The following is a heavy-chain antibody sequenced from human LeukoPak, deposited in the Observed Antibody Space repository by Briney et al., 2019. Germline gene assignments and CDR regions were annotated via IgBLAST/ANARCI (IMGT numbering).Heavy chain of an antibody. CDR3: AKDLGTYFDY. Sequence: GGSLRLSCAASGFTFTSYWMHWVRQAPGKGLVWVSRISIDGSITTYADSVKGRFTTSRDNAKNTLYLQMNSLRAEDTAVYYCAKDLGTYFDYWGQGTLVTVSS. CDR2: ISIDGSIT. J-gene: IGHJ4*02. CDR1: GFTFTSYW. D-gene: IGHD1-7*01. V-gene: IGHV3-74*01.